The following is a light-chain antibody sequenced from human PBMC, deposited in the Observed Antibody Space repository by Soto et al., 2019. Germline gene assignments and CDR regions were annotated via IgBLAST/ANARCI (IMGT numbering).Light chain of an antibody. V-gene: IGKV3-20*01. Sequence: EIVLTQSPGTLSLSPGERATLSCRASQSVSSSYLAWYQQKPGQAPRLLIYAASNRATGIPARFSGSGSRTDFTLTITSLEPEDFAVYYCQQYDVWPALTFGGGTKVDIK. CDR3: QQYDVWPALT. J-gene: IGKJ4*01. CDR2: AAS. CDR1: QSVSSSY.